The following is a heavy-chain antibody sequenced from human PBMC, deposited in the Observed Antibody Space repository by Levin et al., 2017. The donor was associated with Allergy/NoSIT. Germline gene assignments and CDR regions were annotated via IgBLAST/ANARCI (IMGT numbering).Heavy chain of an antibody. CDR1: GFTFSDYY. CDR2: ISSSCSTI. Sequence: GESLKISCAASGFTFSDYYMSWIRQAPGKGLEWVSYISSSCSTIYYADSVKGRFTISRDNAKNSLYLQMNSLRAEDTAVYYCARDRVYYYGSGSYAAGDYYGMDVWGQGTTVTVSS. CDR3: ARDRVYYYGSGSYAAGDYYGMDV. V-gene: IGHV3-11*01. D-gene: IGHD3-10*01. J-gene: IGHJ6*02.